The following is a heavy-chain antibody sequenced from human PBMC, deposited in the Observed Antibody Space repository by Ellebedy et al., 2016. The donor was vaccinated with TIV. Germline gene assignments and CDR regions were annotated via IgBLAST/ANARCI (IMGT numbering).Heavy chain of an antibody. V-gene: IGHV1-69*13. CDR1: GGTFSSYI. CDR3: AARIDGVLVHFDY. CDR2: IIPTFGTP. D-gene: IGHD2-8*01. J-gene: IGHJ4*02. Sequence: AASVKVSCKASGGTFSSYIINWVRQAPGQGLEWMGGIIPTFGTPNYAQMFQVRVTITADESTSTAYMELITLRSEDTAVYYCAARIDGVLVHFDYWGQGTLVSVSS.